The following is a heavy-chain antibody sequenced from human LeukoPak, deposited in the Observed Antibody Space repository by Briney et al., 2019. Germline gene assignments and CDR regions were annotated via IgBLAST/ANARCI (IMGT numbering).Heavy chain of an antibody. CDR3: AKGDYADYVFNY. CDR1: GFTFSTYV. V-gene: IGHV3-21*01. J-gene: IGHJ4*02. Sequence: GGSLRLSCAASGFTFSTYVMNWVRQAPGKGLEWVSSISSTSSYISYADSVKGRLTISRDNAKNSLYLQMNSLRAEDTAVYYCAKGDYADYVFNYWGQGALVTVSS. D-gene: IGHD4-17*01. CDR2: ISSTSSYI.